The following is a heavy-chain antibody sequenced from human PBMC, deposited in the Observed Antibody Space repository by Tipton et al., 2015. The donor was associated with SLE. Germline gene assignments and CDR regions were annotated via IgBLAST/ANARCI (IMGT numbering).Heavy chain of an antibody. Sequence: TLSLICTVSGGSISSYYCSWIRQPPGKGPEWIGYIYYSGSTNYNPSLKSRVTISVDTSKNQFSLKLSSVTAADTAVDYCAGIYYYDSSGYYYGGPWVLKYGGQGTLVTVSS. D-gene: IGHD3-22*01. CDR3: AGIYYYDSSGYYYGGPWVLKY. J-gene: IGHJ4*02. CDR2: IYYSGST. V-gene: IGHV4-59*12. CDR1: GGSISSYY.